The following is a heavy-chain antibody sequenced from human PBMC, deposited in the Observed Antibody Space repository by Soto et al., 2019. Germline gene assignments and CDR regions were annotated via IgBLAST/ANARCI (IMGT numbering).Heavy chain of an antibody. CDR2: IYYSGST. D-gene: IGHD3-22*01. CDR3: AREEGYDGSYSY. J-gene: IGHJ4*02. CDR1: GGSISSYY. Sequence: PSETLSLTCTVSGGSISSYYWSWIRQPPGKGLEWIGYIYYSGSTNYNPSPKSRVTISVDTSKNQFSLKLSSVTAADTAVYYCAREEGYDGSYSYWGQGTLVTVSS. V-gene: IGHV4-59*01.